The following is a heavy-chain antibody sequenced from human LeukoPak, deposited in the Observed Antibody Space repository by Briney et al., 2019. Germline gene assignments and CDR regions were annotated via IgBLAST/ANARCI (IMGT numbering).Heavy chain of an antibody. D-gene: IGHD2-15*01. Sequence: WRSPRLSCKAPGISFNTYGMHWVRQGPGKGLEWVGGILYDGRFKNYAESVKGRITISRDDSKNTLFLQMDSLRPEDTAVYYCAKSNSLGLGYCSGVSCFPTPPHFDFWGQGTLVTVSS. CDR1: GISFNTYG. J-gene: IGHJ4*02. CDR2: ILYDGRFK. V-gene: IGHV3-30*18. CDR3: AKSNSLGLGYCSGVSCFPTPPHFDF.